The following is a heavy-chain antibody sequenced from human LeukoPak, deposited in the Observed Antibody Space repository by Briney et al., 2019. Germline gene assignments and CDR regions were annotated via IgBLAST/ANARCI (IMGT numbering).Heavy chain of an antibody. V-gene: IGHV4-34*01. CDR1: GGSFSGYY. D-gene: IGHD4-23*01. Sequence: SETLSLTCAAYGGSFSGYYWSWIGQPPGKGLEWIGEINHSGSTNYNPSLKSRVTISVDTSKNQFSLKLSSVTAADTAVYYCASGNSVDYWGQGTLVTVSS. CDR3: ASGNSVDY. CDR2: INHSGST. J-gene: IGHJ4*02.